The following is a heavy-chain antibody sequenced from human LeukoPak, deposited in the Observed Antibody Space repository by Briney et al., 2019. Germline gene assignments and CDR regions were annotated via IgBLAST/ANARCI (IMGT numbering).Heavy chain of an antibody. V-gene: IGHV1-2*02. CDR1: GYTFTGSY. Sequence: ASVKLSCIASGYTFTGSYMLWVRQAPGQGLGWMGWINPNSGGTNYAQKFLGRVTMTRDTSISTAYMELSRLRSDDTAVYYCTRTSSYLSCLPFDHWGQGTLATVSS. CDR2: INPNSGGT. CDR3: TRTSSYLSCLPFDH. D-gene: IGHD2-2*01. J-gene: IGHJ4*02.